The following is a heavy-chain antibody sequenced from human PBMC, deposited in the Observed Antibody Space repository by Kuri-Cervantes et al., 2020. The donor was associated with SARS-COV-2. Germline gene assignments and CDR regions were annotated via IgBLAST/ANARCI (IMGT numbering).Heavy chain of an antibody. CDR1: GGSISSYY. CDR3: ARGSQVVQGVPNWFDP. Sequence: GSLRLSCTVSGGSISSYYWSWIRQPPGKGLEWIGYIYYSGSTNYNPSLKSRVTISVDTSKNQFSLKLSSVTAADTAVYYCARGSQVVQGVPNWFDPWGQGTLVTVSS. J-gene: IGHJ5*02. CDR2: IYYSGST. D-gene: IGHD3-10*01. V-gene: IGHV4-59*01.